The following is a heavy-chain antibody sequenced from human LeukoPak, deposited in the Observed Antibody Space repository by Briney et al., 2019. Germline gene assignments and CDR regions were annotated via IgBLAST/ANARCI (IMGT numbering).Heavy chain of an antibody. Sequence: GESLKISCKGSGYSFTSYWIGWVRQMPGKGLEWMGIIYPGDSDTRYSPSFQGQVTISADKSISTAYLQWSSLKASDTAVYYCARHGVYDYVWGSYRYGIDYWGQGTLVTVSS. CDR2: IYPGDSDT. D-gene: IGHD3-16*02. CDR1: GYSFTSYW. J-gene: IGHJ4*02. CDR3: ARHGVYDYVWGSYRYGIDY. V-gene: IGHV5-51*01.